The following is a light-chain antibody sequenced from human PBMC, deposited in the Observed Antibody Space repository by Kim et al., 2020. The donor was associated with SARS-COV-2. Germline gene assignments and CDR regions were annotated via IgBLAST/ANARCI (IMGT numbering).Light chain of an antibody. Sequence: SPGERATLSCRASQSVSTNLAGLQQKQGGPPRSLINDATSRATGIPARFSGSGSGAEFTLTINGLQQEDSAVYYCQQYNGWPRSFGQGTKVDIK. CDR3: QQYNGWPRS. CDR2: DAT. V-gene: IGKV3-15*01. CDR1: QSVSTN. J-gene: IGKJ1*01.